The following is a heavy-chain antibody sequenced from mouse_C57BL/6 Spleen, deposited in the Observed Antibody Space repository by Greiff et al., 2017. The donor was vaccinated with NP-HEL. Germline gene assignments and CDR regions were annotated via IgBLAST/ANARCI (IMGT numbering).Heavy chain of an antibody. CDR2: INPGSGGT. V-gene: IGHV1-54*01. D-gene: IGHD1-1*01. J-gene: IGHJ1*03. CDR3: ARSHYSSSYRYFDV. Sequence: QVQLQQSGAELVRPGTSVKVSCKASGYAFTNYLIEWVKQRPGQGLEWIGVINPGSGGTNYNEKFKGKATLTADKSSSTAYMQLSSLTSEDSAVYYCARSHYSSSYRYFDVWGTGTTVTVSS. CDR1: GYAFTNYL.